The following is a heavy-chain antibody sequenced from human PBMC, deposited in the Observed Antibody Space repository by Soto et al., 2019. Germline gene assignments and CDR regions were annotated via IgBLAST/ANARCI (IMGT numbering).Heavy chain of an antibody. D-gene: IGHD3-10*01. CDR1: GFTFSSYA. J-gene: IGHJ4*02. CDR2: ISYDGSNK. CDR3: AASESYHKAAY. V-gene: IGHV3-30-3*01. Sequence: EGSLRLSCAASGFTFSSYAMHWVRQAPGKGLEWVAVISYDGSNKYYADSVKGRFTISRDNSRHTLFLLMNGLRDDDAAVYYCAASESYHKAAYWGQGALVTVSS.